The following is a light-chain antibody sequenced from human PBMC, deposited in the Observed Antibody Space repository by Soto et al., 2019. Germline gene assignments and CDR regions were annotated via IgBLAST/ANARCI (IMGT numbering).Light chain of an antibody. V-gene: IGLV2-14*01. CDR3: RSYASRGTRV. Sequence: QSALTQPASVSGSPGQWVTISCTGTTSDVGGNNFVSWYQLHAATATILMIFEVSNRPSVVSNRFSGSTSGNTASLTISGLQDEDEADYYCRSYASRGTRVFGAGTKLTVL. CDR2: EVS. CDR1: TSDVGGNNF. J-gene: IGLJ1*01.